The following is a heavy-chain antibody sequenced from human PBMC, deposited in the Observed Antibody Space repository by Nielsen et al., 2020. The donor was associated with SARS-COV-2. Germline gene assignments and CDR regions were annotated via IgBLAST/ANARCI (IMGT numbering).Heavy chain of an antibody. Sequence: GESLKISCAASGFTFSSYWMHWVRQAPGKGLVWVSRINSDGSSTSYADSVKGRFTISRDNAKNTLYLQMNSLRAEDTAVYYCAAQTSLRFGEFPLDYWGQGTLVTVSS. V-gene: IGHV3-74*01. CDR2: INSDGSST. J-gene: IGHJ4*02. CDR3: AAQTSLRFGEFPLDY. D-gene: IGHD3-10*01. CDR1: GFTFSSYW.